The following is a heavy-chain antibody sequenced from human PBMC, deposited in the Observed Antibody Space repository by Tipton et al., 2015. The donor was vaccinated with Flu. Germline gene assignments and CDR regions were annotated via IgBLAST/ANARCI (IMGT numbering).Heavy chain of an antibody. V-gene: IGHV3-20*04. CDR3: ARARDYDFWSGSTDY. D-gene: IGHD3-3*01. Sequence: QLVQSGGGVVRPGGSLRLSCAASGFTFDDYGMSWIRQAPGKGLEWVSGINWNGGSTGYADSVKGRFTISRDNAKNSLYLQMNSLRAEDTALYYCARARDYDFWSGSTDYWGQGTLVTVSS. J-gene: IGHJ4*02. CDR1: GFTFDDYG. CDR2: INWNGGST.